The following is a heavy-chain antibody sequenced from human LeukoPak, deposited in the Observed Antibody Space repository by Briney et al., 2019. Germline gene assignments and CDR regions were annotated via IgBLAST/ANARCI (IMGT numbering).Heavy chain of an antibody. CDR1: GFTLSSYE. Sequence: GGSLRLSCTVSGFTLSSYEMSWIRQAPGRGLEWVSSIDYSGGSSYYADSVKGRFTISRDNSKNTLYLQMNSLRAEDTAVYYCARDQSSALGGYSYGHDYWGQGTLVTVSS. D-gene: IGHD5-18*01. CDR2: IDYSGGSS. CDR3: ARDQSSALGGYSYGHDY. J-gene: IGHJ4*02. V-gene: IGHV3-23*01.